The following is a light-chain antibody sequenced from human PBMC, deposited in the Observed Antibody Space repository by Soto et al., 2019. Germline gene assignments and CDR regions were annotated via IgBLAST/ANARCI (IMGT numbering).Light chain of an antibody. Sequence: NFMLTQPHSVSESPGKTVTISCTRSSGSIASNYVQWYQQRPGSAPTPVIYEDSQRPSGVPDRFSGSIDSSSNSASLTISRLKTEDEADYYCQSFDISNVVFGGWTKLTVL. V-gene: IGLV6-57*04. J-gene: IGLJ2*01. CDR3: QSFDISNVV. CDR1: SGSIASNY. CDR2: EDS.